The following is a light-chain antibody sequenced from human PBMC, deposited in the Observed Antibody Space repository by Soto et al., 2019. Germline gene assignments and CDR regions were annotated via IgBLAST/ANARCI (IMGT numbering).Light chain of an antibody. V-gene: IGLV2-23*01. CDR1: VGL. Sequence: QSALTQPASVSGSPGQSITISCTGTVGLVSWYQQHPGKVPKLIIYDDTKRPSGVSSRFSGSKSGNTASLTISGLQTEDEADYYCFLYVGGSTYVFGTGTKVTVL. J-gene: IGLJ1*01. CDR2: DDT. CDR3: FLYVGGSTYV.